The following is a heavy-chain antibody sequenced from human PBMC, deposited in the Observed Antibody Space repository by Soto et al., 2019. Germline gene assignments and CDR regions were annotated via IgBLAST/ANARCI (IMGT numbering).Heavy chain of an antibody. V-gene: IGHV5-51*01. CDR2: VYPGDSDI. CDR1: GYIFTNHW. D-gene: IGHD6-19*01. J-gene: IGHJ6*02. CDR3: ARRTNAVAGADYYYGLDA. Sequence: GESLKISCNCSGYIFTNHWIAWVRQMPGKGLEWMGIVYPGDSDIRYSPSFQGQVTISADKSITTAYLQWSSLKASDTAMYYCARRTNAVAGADYYYGLDAWGQGTTVTVSS.